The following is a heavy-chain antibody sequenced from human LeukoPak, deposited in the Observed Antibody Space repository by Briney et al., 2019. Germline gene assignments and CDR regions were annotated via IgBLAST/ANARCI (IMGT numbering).Heavy chain of an antibody. CDR2: INSDGSST. J-gene: IGHJ4*02. CDR3: VRADPYYFDY. V-gene: IGHV3-74*01. Sequence: GGSLGLSCAAAGFTFSNYWMYWVRQAPGKGLVWVSRINSDGSSTSYADSVKGRFTISRDNAKNTLYLQMNSLSAEDTAVYYCVRADPYYFDYWGQGTLVTVSS. CDR1: GFTFSNYW.